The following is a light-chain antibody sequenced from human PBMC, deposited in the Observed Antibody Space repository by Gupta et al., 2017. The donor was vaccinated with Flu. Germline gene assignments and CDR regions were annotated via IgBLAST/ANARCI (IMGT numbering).Light chain of an antibody. CDR1: QDIRTW. J-gene: IGKJ4*01. CDR3: QQDNSFPIT. CDR2: AAS. V-gene: IGKV1D-16*01. Sequence: ITQSPSSLSASVGDRVTITCRASQDIRTWLAWYQQKPEKAPKSLIYAASNLQSGVPSRFSGGGSGTDFTLTISSLQPEDFATYYCQQDNSFPITFGGGTKVEIK.